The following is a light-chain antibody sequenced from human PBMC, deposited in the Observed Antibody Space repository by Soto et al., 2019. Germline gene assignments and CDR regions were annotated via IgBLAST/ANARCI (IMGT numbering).Light chain of an antibody. CDR1: QSISDW. CDR2: DAS. V-gene: IGKV1-5*01. CDR3: QQYNDYSGT. Sequence: DLQMTQSPSTLSASVGDRVTVTCRASQSISDWLAWYQQKPGKAPKLLIYDASSLESGVPSRFSGSGSGTEFTLTISSLQPDDFATYYCQQYNDYSGTFGQGTKVEIK. J-gene: IGKJ1*01.